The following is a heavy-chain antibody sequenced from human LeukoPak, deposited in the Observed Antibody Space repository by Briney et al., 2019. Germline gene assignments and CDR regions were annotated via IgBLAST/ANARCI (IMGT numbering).Heavy chain of an antibody. CDR1: GGSISSGSYY. CDR2: IYTSGST. CDR3: ARDDLGYYDSSGNSFDP. J-gene: IGHJ5*02. V-gene: IGHV4-61*02. D-gene: IGHD3-22*01. Sequence: SETLSLTCTVSGGSISSGSYYWSWIRQPAGKGLEWIGRIYTSGSTNYNPSLKSRVTISVDTSKNQFSLKLSSVTAADTAVYYCARDDLGYYDSSGNSFDPWGQGTLVTVSS.